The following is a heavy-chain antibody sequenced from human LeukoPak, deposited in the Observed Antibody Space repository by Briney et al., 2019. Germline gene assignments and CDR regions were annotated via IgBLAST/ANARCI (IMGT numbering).Heavy chain of an antibody. Sequence: QSGVSLRLSCAASGFTVSSNYMSWARQAPGKGLEWVSVIYSGGSTYYADSVKGRFTISRDNSKNTLYLQMNSLRAEDTAVYYCARGGAVPAAMGDYYYYYYMDVWGKGTTVTVSS. CDR2: IYSGGST. CDR3: ARGGAVPAAMGDYYYYYYMDV. D-gene: IGHD2-2*01. CDR1: GFTVSSNY. J-gene: IGHJ6*03. V-gene: IGHV3-53*01.